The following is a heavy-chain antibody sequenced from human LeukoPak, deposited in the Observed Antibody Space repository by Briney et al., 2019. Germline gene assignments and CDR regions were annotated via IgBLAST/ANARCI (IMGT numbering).Heavy chain of an antibody. CDR3: ARHRLEGDTFDI. V-gene: IGHV4-39*01. CDR1: GGSINSSDHY. CDR2: KYYSGDT. D-gene: IGHD3-3*01. J-gene: IGHJ3*02. Sequence: SETLSLTCTVSGGSINSSDHYWAWIRQPPGKGLEWIGSKYYSGDTYYSLSLKSRVTISVDTSRNKFALKLNSVTAADTAVYFCARHRLEGDTFDIWGQGTKVTVSS.